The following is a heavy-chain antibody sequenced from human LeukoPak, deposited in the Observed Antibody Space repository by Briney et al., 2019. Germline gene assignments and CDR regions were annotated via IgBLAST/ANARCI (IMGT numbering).Heavy chain of an antibody. V-gene: IGHV1-2*02. CDR1: GYTFTDYY. CDR2: INPNSGDT. D-gene: IGHD2-2*01. Sequence: ASVNVSCKASGYTFTDYYMHWVRQAPGQGFEWMGWINPNSGDTNYAQKFQGRVTMTRDTSISTAHMELSRLRSDDTAVYYCARANFLYCSSTTCLFGYWGQGTLVIVSS. CDR3: ARANFLYCSSTTCLFGY. J-gene: IGHJ4*02.